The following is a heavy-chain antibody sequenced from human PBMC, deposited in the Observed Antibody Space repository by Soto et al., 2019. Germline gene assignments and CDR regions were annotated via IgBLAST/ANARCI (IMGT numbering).Heavy chain of an antibody. D-gene: IGHD6-13*01. CDR2: IYWDDDK. V-gene: IGHV2-5*02. CDR3: AHGSSWRAYWYFDL. CDR1: GFSLSTSGVG. Sequence: QMNLKESGPTLVKPTQTLTLTCTFSGFSLSTSGVGVGWIRQPPGKALEWLALIYWDDDKRYSPSLKSRLTITKDTSKNQVVLTMTNMDPVDTATYYCAHGSSWRAYWYFDLWGRGTLVTVSS. J-gene: IGHJ2*01.